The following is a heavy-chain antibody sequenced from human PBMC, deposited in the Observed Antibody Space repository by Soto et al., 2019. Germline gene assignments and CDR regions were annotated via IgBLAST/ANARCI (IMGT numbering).Heavy chain of an antibody. CDR3: ARDCAGYSSGWYQRGGFDY. Sequence: QVQLVESGGGVVQPGRSLRLSCAASGFTFSSYGMHWVRQASGKGLEWVAVIWYDGSKKYYADSVKGRFTISRDNSKNTLDLQMNSLRAEDTAVYYCARDCAGYSSGWYQRGGFDYWGQGTLVTVSS. J-gene: IGHJ4*02. D-gene: IGHD6-19*01. CDR2: IWYDGSKK. V-gene: IGHV3-33*01. CDR1: GFTFSSYG.